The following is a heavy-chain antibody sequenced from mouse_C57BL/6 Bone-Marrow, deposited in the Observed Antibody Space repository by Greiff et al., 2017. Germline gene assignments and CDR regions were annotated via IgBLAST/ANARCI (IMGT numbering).Heavy chain of an antibody. CDR1: GFSLTSYA. D-gene: IGHD1-1*01. Sequence: VQLQESGPGLVAPSQSLSITCTVSGFSLTSYAISWVRQPPGKGLEWLGVIWTGGGTHYNSALKSRLSISKDNSKSQVFLKMNSLQTDDTARYYCARTHYYGSSGFAYWGQGTLVTVSA. CDR3: ARTHYYGSSGFAY. J-gene: IGHJ3*01. V-gene: IGHV2-9-1*01. CDR2: IWTGGGT.